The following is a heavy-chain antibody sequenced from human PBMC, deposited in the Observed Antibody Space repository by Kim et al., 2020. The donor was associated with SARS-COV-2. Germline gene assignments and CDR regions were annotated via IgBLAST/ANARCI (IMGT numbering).Heavy chain of an antibody. CDR3: AVEMATYYYYYYGIDV. V-gene: IGHV3-48*03. J-gene: IGHJ6*02. Sequence: GGSLRLSCAASGFTFSSYEMNWVRQAPGKGLEWVSYISSSGSTIYYADSVKGRFTISRDNAKNSLYLQMNSLRAEDTAVYYCAVEMATYYYYYYGIDVWGQGTTVTVSS. CDR2: ISSSGSTI. D-gene: IGHD5-12*01. CDR1: GFTFSSYE.